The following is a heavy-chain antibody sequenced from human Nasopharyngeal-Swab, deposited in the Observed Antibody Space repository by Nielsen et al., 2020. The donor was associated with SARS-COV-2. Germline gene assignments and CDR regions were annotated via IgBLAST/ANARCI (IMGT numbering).Heavy chain of an antibody. D-gene: IGHD6-13*01. J-gene: IGHJ3*02. Sequence: GESLKISCAASGFTFSSYAMHWGRQAPGKGLEWVAVISYDGSNKYYADSVKGRFTISRDNSKNTLYLQMNSLRAEDTAVYYCARDPSSSWLYDAFDIWGQGTMVTVSS. CDR1: GFTFSSYA. CDR2: ISYDGSNK. CDR3: ARDPSSSWLYDAFDI. V-gene: IGHV3-30-3*01.